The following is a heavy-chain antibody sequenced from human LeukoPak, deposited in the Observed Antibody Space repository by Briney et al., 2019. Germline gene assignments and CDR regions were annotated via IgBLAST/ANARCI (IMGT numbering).Heavy chain of an antibody. V-gene: IGHV1-18*01. Sequence: ASVKVSCKASGYTFTSYGISWVRQAPGQGLEWMGWISAYNGNTNYAQKLQGRVTMTTDTSTSTAYMELRSLRSDDTAVYYCAALDILTGYYDYWGQGTLVTVSS. CDR1: GYTFTSYG. CDR2: ISAYNGNT. J-gene: IGHJ4*02. CDR3: AALDILTGYYDY. D-gene: IGHD3-9*01.